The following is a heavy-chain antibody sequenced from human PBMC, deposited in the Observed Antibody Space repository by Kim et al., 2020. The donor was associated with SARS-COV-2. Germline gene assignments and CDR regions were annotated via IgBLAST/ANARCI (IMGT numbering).Heavy chain of an antibody. CDR1: GFTFSSYW. Sequence: GGSLRLSCAASGFTFSSYWMSWVRQAPGKGLEWVANINQDGSEKYYADSVKGRFTISRDNSKNTLYLQMNSLRAEDTAVYYCARDRFTFRSGPAGNWGQGTLVTLSS. J-gene: IGHJ1*01. CDR2: INQDGSEK. D-gene: IGHD3-3*01. V-gene: IGHV3-7*03. CDR3: ARDRFTFRSGPAGN.